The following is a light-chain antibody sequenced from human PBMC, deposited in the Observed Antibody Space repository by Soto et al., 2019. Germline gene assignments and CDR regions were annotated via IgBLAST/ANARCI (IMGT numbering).Light chain of an antibody. CDR2: SAS. V-gene: IGKV1-39*01. J-gene: IGKJ1*01. Sequence: DIQMTQSPSSLSPSVGDRVTITCRASQSIDYYLNWYQQKPGKAPKLLIFSASSLQSGVPSRFSGSGSGTHFTLSITGLQPEDFATYYCQQSYTSPPWTFGQGTKVEVK. CDR3: QQSYTSPPWT. CDR1: QSIDYY.